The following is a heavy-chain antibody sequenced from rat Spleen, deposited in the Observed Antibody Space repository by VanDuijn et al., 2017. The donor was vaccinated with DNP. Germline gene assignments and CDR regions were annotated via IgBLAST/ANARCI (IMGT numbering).Heavy chain of an antibody. D-gene: IGHD1-10*01. CDR3: ARVNNNLYYGLDA. CDR1: GFSFSNFA. V-gene: IGHV5S13*01. Sequence: EVRLMESGGGLVQPGRSLKLSCVASGFSFSNFAMAWVRQAPTKGLEWVASISSSGGSTYYPDSVKGRFTISRDNAKNTLYLQMNSLRSEDTATYYCARVNNNLYYGLDAWGQGTSVTVS. J-gene: IGHJ4*01. CDR2: ISSSGGST.